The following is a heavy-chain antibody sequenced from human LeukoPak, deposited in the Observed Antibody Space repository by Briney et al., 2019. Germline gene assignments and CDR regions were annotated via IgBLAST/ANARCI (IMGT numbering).Heavy chain of an antibody. V-gene: IGHV4-59*01. J-gene: IGHJ6*03. D-gene: IGHD5-12*01. CDR3: ARIGIGYGGYDYYYYYYYMDV. CDR2: IYYSGST. Sequence: SETLSLTCAVYGGSFSGYYWSWIRQPPGKGLEWIGYIYYSGSTNYNPSLKSRVTISVDTSKNQFSLKLSSVTAADTAVYYCARIGIGYGGYDYYYYYYYMDVWGKGTTVTISS. CDR1: GGSFSGYY.